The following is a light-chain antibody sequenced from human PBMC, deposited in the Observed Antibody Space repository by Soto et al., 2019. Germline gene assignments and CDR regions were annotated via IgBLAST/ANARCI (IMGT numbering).Light chain of an antibody. J-gene: IGKJ1*01. CDR1: QSISDW. V-gene: IGKV1-5*03. Sequence: DIPMTQSPSTLSASVGDRVTITCRASQSISDWLAWYQQKPAKAPKLLIYKASSLESGVPSRFSGSGSGTDFTLTISSLQPDYFATYSCQQYYIYWAFGQGT. CDR2: KAS. CDR3: QQYYIYWA.